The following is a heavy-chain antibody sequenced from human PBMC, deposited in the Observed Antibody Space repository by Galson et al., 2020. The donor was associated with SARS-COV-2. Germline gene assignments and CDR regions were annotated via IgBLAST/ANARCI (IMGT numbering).Heavy chain of an antibody. CDR1: GFAFSRYE. D-gene: IGHD6-13*01. J-gene: IGHJ5*02. CDR2: ISSSGSTI. Sequence: GGSLRLSCAASGFAFSRYEMNWVRQAPGKGLEWVSYISSSGSTIYYADSVKGRFTISRDNAKNSLYLQMNSLRAEDTALYYCARDPSSSWYNWFDPWGQGTLVTVSS. CDR3: ARDPSSSWYNWFDP. V-gene: IGHV3-48*03.